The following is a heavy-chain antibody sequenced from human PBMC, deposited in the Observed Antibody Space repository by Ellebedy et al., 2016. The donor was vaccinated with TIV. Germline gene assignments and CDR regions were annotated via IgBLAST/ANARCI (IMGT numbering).Heavy chain of an antibody. CDR3: AKAPYSSGWYSGGDY. D-gene: IGHD6-13*01. CDR1: GFTFSNYA. J-gene: IGHJ4*02. V-gene: IGHV3-23*01. CDR2: ISGSGGNT. Sequence: GGSLRLSCAASGFTFSNYAMSWVRQAPGKGLEWVSAISGSGGNTYYTDSVKGRFTISRDNSKNTLYLQMNSLRVEDTAIYYCAKAPYSSGWYSGGDYWGQGTLVTVSS.